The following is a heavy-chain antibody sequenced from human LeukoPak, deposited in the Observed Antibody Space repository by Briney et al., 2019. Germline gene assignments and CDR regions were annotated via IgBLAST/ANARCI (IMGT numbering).Heavy chain of an antibody. CDR2: ISWNSGSI. Sequence: PGGSLRLSCAASGFTFDDYAMHWVRQAPGKGLEWVSGISWNSGSIGSADSVKGRFTISRDNAKNSLYLQMNSLSAEDTALYYCAKDIGAATTVVYWGQGPLVTVSS. CDR3: AKDIGAATTVVY. V-gene: IGHV3-9*01. D-gene: IGHD1-26*01. CDR1: GFTFDDYA. J-gene: IGHJ4*02.